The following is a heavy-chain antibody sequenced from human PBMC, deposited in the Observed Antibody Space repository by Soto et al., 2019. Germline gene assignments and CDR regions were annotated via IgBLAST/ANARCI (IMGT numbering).Heavy chain of an antibody. J-gene: IGHJ3*02. V-gene: IGHV4-4*02. D-gene: IGHD6-6*01. CDR2: IYHSGST. CDR3: ARAVSEYSTLRAAFDI. CDR1: GGSISSSNW. Sequence: PSETLSLTCAVSGGSISSSNWWSWVRQPPGKGLEWIGEIYHSGSTNYNPSLKSRVTISVDKSKNQFSLKLSSVTAADTAVYYCARAVSEYSTLRAAFDIWGQGTMVTVS.